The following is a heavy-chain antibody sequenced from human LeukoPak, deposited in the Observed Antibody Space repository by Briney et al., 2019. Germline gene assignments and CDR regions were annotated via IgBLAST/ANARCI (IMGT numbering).Heavy chain of an antibody. J-gene: IGHJ4*02. CDR1: GFTFNTYD. CDR3: ARDHYSTLES. Sequence: GGSLRLSCAASGFTFNTYDMHWVRQAPGKGLEWVAFIRYDGSNKYYLDSVKGRFTISRDNSKNTLYLQLNSLRPEDTAVYFCARDHYSTLESWGQGTLVTVSS. D-gene: IGHD4-11*01. V-gene: IGHV3-30*02. CDR2: IRYDGSNK.